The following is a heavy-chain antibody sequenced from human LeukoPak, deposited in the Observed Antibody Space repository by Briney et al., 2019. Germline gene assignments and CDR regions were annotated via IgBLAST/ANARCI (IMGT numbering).Heavy chain of an antibody. Sequence: GGSLRLPWAPWGLTFNNYNKKWVCQATVKGLEWVANIKQDGSEKYYVDSVKGRFTISRDNAKNSLYLQMNSLRAEDTAVYYCASQTLFDYWGQGTLVTVSS. CDR1: GLTFNNYN. V-gene: IGHV3-7*01. CDR3: ASQTLFDY. CDR2: IKQDGSEK. J-gene: IGHJ4*02.